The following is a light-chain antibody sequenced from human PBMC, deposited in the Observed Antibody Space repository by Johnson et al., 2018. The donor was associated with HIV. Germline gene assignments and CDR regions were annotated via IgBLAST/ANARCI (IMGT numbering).Light chain of an antibody. CDR3: GTWDSSLSAGGANYV. CDR1: SSNIGKNH. V-gene: IGLV1-51*02. CDR2: EDD. J-gene: IGLJ1*01. Sequence: QPVLTQPPSVSAAPGQKVSISCSGNSSNIGKNHVSWYQQFPGTALKLLVYEDDKRPSDIPDRFSGSKSGTSATLGITGLQPGDEADYYCGTWDSSLSAGGANYVFGTGTKVTVL.